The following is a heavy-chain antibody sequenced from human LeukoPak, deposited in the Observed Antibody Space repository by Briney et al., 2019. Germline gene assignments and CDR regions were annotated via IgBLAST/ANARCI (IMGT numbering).Heavy chain of an antibody. Sequence: NPSETLSLTCTVSGGSISSYYWSWIRQPPGKGLEWIGYIYYSGSTNYNPSLKSRVIISGDTSKNQISLNLTSVTAADTAVYFCARHRDYYDTWGHGTLVTVSS. CDR2: IYYSGST. D-gene: IGHD3-22*01. CDR1: GGSISSYY. V-gene: IGHV4-59*08. CDR3: ARHRDYYDT. J-gene: IGHJ4*01.